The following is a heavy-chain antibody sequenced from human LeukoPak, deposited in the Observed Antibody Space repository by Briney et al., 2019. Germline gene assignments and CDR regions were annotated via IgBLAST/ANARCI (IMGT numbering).Heavy chain of an antibody. J-gene: IGHJ3*02. V-gene: IGHV1-69*04. CDR2: IIPILGIA. D-gene: IGHD4-17*01. CDR1: GGTFSSYA. Sequence: SVKVSCTASGGTFSSYAISWVRQAPGQGLEWMGRIIPILGIANYAQKFQGRVTITADKSTSTAYMELSSLRSEDTAVYYCVGHDYGDYQGAFDIWGQGTMVTVSS. CDR3: VGHDYGDYQGAFDI.